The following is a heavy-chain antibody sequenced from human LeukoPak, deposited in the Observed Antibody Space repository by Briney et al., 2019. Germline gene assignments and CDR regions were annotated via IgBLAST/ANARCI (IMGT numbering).Heavy chain of an antibody. J-gene: IGHJ5*02. CDR1: GGSISSYY. CDR2: IYYSGST. CDR3: ARSPKYGSGSYRGFDP. D-gene: IGHD3-10*01. Sequence: SETLSLTCTVSGGSISSYYWSWIRQPPGKGLEWIGYIYYSGSTNYNPSLKSRVPISVDTSKNQFSLKLSSVTAADTAVYYCARSPKYGSGSYRGFDPWGQGTLVTVSS. V-gene: IGHV4-59*01.